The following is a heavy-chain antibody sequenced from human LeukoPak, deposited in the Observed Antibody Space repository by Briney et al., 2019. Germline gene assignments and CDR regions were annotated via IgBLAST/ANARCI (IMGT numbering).Heavy chain of an antibody. D-gene: IGHD3-9*01. Sequence: PGGSLRLSCAASGFTFSNYVMSWVRQAPGKGLEWVSVIYSGGSTYYADSVKGRFTISRDNSKNTLYLQMNSLRVEDTAVYYCALGLVTDYWGQGTLVTVSS. V-gene: IGHV3-66*01. CDR2: IYSGGST. CDR3: ALGLVTDY. CDR1: GFTFSNYV. J-gene: IGHJ4*02.